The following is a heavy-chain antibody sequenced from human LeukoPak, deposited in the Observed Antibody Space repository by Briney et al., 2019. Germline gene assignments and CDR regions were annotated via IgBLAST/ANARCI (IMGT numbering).Heavy chain of an antibody. CDR3: ARDPGEDYYGSGSPEYFQH. D-gene: IGHD3-10*01. Sequence: KPGGSLRLSCAASAFTFSSYGMHWVRQAPGKGLEWVSSISSSSSYIYYADSVKGRFTISRDNAKNSLYLQMNSLRAEDTAVYYCARDPGEDYYGSGSPEYFQHWGQGTLVTVSS. J-gene: IGHJ1*01. CDR1: AFTFSSYG. CDR2: ISSSSSYI. V-gene: IGHV3-21*01.